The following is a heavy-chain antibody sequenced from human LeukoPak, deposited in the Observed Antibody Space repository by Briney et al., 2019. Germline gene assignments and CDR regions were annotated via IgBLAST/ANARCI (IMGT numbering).Heavy chain of an antibody. CDR3: ARGVPIVLMDGVRGGGDY. CDR2: INPSGGST. CDR1: GYTFTSYY. Sequence: ASVKVSCKASGYTFTSYYMHWVRQAPGQGLEWMGIINPSGGSTSYAQKFQGRVTMTRDTSTSTVYMELSSLRSEDTAAYYCARGVPIVLMDGVRGGGDYWGQGTLVTVSS. J-gene: IGHJ4*02. D-gene: IGHD2-8*01. V-gene: IGHV1-46*01.